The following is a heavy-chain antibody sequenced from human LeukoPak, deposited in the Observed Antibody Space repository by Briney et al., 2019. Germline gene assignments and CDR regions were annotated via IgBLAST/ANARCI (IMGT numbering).Heavy chain of an antibody. D-gene: IGHD3-3*01. CDR3: ARDSQTRYDYFDY. V-gene: IGHV1-3*01. Sequence: ASVKVSCKASGYTFTSYAMHWVRQAPGQRLEWMGWINAGNGNTKYSQKFQGRVTITRDTSASTAYMELSSLRSEDTAVYYCARDSQTRYDYFDYWGQGTLVTVSS. J-gene: IGHJ4*02. CDR2: INAGNGNT. CDR1: GYTFTSYA.